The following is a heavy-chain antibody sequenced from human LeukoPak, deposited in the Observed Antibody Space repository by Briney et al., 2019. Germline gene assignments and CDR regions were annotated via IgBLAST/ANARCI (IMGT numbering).Heavy chain of an antibody. V-gene: IGHV4-61*02. J-gene: IGHJ3*01. D-gene: IGHD3-3*01. CDR2: IYTSGST. CDR1: GGSISSGSYC. CDR3: ARYGIFGVPIMT. Sequence: PSETLSLTCTVSGGSISSGSYCWSWIRQPAGKGLEWIGRIYTSGSTNYNPSLKSRVTISVDTFKNQFSLKLSSVTAADTAVYYCARYGIFGVPIMTWGQGTVVTVSS.